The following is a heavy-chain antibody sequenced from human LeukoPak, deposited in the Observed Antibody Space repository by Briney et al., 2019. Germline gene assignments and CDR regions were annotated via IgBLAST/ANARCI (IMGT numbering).Heavy chain of an antibody. J-gene: IGHJ4*02. CDR1: GGSISSSSYY. CDR2: IYYSGST. D-gene: IGHD3-10*01. V-gene: IGHV4-39*07. CDR3: ANIANYGSGSYRYYFDY. Sequence: SETLSLTCTVSGGSISSSSYYWGWIRQPPGKGLEWIGSIYYSGSTYYNPSLKSRVTISVDTSKNQFSLKLSSVTAEDTAVYYCANIANYGSGSYRYYFDYWGQGTLVTVSS.